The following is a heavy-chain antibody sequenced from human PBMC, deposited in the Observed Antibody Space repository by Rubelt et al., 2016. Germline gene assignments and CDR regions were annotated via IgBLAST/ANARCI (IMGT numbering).Heavy chain of an antibody. Sequence: GKGLQWVSVIYSGGSTYYADSVKGRFTISRDNSKNTLYLQMNSLRAEDTAVYYCARGGQYSSSSFCDYWGQGTLVTVSS. V-gene: IGHV3-66*02. CDR3: ARGGQYSSSSFCDY. CDR2: IYSGGST. J-gene: IGHJ4*02. D-gene: IGHD6-6*01.